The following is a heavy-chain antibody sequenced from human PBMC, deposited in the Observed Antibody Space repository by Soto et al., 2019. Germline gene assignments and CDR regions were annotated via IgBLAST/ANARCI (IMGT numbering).Heavy chain of an antibody. Sequence: SEXLSLTCTVSGGSISSYYWSWIRQPPGKGLEWIGYIYYSGSTNYNPSLKSRVTISVDTSKNQFSLKLSSVTAADTAVYYCARDKGYYYGMDVWGQGTTVPVSS. J-gene: IGHJ6*02. V-gene: IGHV4-59*01. CDR1: GGSISSYY. CDR3: ARDKGYYYGMDV. CDR2: IYYSGST.